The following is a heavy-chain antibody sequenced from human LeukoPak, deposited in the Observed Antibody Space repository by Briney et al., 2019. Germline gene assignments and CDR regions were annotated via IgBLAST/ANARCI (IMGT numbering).Heavy chain of an antibody. CDR3: ARAGSSSEGFDP. Sequence: PSETLSLTCAVYGGSFSGYYWSWIRQPPGKGLEWIGEINHSGSTNYNPSLKSRVTISVDTSKNQFSLNLSSVTAADTAVHYCARAGSSSEGFDPWGQGTLVTVSS. D-gene: IGHD6-13*01. V-gene: IGHV4-34*01. CDR2: INHSGST. CDR1: GGSFSGYY. J-gene: IGHJ5*02.